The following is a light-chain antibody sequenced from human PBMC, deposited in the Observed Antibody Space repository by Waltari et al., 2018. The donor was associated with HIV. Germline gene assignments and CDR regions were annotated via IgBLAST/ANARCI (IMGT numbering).Light chain of an antibody. V-gene: IGLV4-69*01. CDR2: LNNDGSH. J-gene: IGLJ2*01. CDR1: SGHSDYA. CDR3: QTWDTGIII. Sequence: QPVVTQSPSAAASLGASVKLTCTLSSGHSDYAIAWHQQHPQKGPRYLMRLNNDGSHYKGDGIPDRFSGSSSVAERYLIISSLQSGDEAYYYCQTWDTGIIIFGGGTKLTVL.